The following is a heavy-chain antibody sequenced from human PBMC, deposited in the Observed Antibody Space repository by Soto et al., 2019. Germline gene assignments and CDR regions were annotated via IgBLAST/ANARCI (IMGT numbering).Heavy chain of an antibody. CDR1: GFSLSNARMG. CDR3: ARMVRFLEWLPRSYWYFDL. V-gene: IGHV2-26*01. J-gene: IGHJ2*01. CDR2: IFSNDEK. D-gene: IGHD3-3*01. Sequence: QVTLKESGPVLVKPTEPLTLTCTVSGFSLSNARMGVSWIRQPPGKALEWLAHIFSNDEKSYSTSLKSRLTISKDTSKSQVVLTMTNMDPVDTATYYCARMVRFLEWLPRSYWYFDLWGRGTLVTVSS.